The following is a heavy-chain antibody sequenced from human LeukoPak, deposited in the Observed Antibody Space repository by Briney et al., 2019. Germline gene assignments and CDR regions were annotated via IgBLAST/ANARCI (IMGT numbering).Heavy chain of an antibody. CDR1: GLTFSNYA. CDR3: AKSWSCVQYNDWLCYFDY. V-gene: IGHV3-23*01. Sequence: GGSLRLSCAASGLTFSNYAVSWVRQAPGKGLEWVSGISGSSGTTYYTDSVQGRFTISRDNSKDTLYLQMNSLRDDDTAIYYCAKSWSCVQYNDWLCYFDYWGQGTLVTVSS. CDR2: ISGSSGTT. D-gene: IGHD3-9*01. J-gene: IGHJ4*02.